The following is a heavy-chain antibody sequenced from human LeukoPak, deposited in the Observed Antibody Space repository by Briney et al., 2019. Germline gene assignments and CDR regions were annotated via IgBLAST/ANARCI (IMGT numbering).Heavy chain of an antibody. CDR1: GYTFTSYG. D-gene: IGHD1-26*01. CDR2: ISAYNGNT. Sequence: ASVKVSCKASGYTFTSYGISWVRQAPGQGLEWMGWISAYNGNTNYAQKLQGRITMTTDTSTSTAYMELRSLRSDDTAVYYCASTSEVRGSYYPRDYYYYMDVWGKGTTVTVSS. V-gene: IGHV1-18*01. J-gene: IGHJ6*03. CDR3: ASTSEVRGSYYPRDYYYYMDV.